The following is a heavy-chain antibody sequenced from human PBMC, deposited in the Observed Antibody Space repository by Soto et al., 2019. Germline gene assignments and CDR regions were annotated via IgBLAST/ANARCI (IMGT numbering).Heavy chain of an antibody. CDR3: ETSWEGYDSVWGSYPPPFRGFYY. CDR2: IYYSGST. V-gene: IGHV4-39*01. D-gene: IGHD3-16*02. J-gene: IGHJ4*02. Sequence: SETLSLTCTVSGGSISSSSYYWGWIRQPPGKGLEWIGSIYYSGSTYYNPSLKSRVTISVDTSKNQFSLKLSSVTAADTAVYYCETSWEGYDSVWGSYPPPFRGFYYWGQGTLVSGSS. CDR1: GGSISSSSYY.